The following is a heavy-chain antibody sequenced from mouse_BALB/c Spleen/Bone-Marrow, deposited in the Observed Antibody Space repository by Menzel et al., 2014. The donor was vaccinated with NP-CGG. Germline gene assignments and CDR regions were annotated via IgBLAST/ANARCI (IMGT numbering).Heavy chain of an antibody. V-gene: IGHV6-6*02. CDR3: TSRYGSSYKWFAY. CDR1: GFTFSNYW. D-gene: IGHD1-1*01. CDR2: IRLKSNNYAT. J-gene: IGHJ3*01. Sequence: EVHLVESGGGLVQPGGSMKLSCVASGFTFSNYWMNWVRQPPEKGHEWVAEIRLKSNNYATHYAETVKGRFTISRDDSKSSVNLQMNNLRAEDTGIYYCTSRYGSSYKWFAYWGQGTLVTVSA.